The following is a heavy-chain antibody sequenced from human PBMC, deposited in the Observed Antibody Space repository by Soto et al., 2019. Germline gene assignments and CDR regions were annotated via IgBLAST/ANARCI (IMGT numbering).Heavy chain of an antibody. Sequence: ASVKVSCKASGYTFSNFAMHWVRQAPGQRLEWMGWISAYNGNTNYAQKLQGRVTMTTDTSTSTAYMELRSLRSDDTAVYYCARVGFWYNWNVTPLRWFDPWGQGTLVTVSS. CDR1: GYTFSNFA. CDR3: ARVGFWYNWNVTPLRWFDP. CDR2: ISAYNGNT. V-gene: IGHV1-18*01. D-gene: IGHD1-1*01. J-gene: IGHJ5*02.